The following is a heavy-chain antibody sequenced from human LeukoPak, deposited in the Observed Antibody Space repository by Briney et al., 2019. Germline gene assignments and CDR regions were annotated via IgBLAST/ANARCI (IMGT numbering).Heavy chain of an antibody. CDR2: MDHTGST. V-gene: IGHV4-59*01. CDR1: GVSIISYY. J-gene: IGHJ5*02. Sequence: SETLSLTCTVSGVSIISYYWSWIRQPPGKGLEWIGYMDHTGSTNYNPSLKSRVTMSVDTSKNQFSLKLNSVSAADTAMYYCARSGGYCSSTNSLCWFDPWGQGTLVTVSS. D-gene: IGHD2-2*01. CDR3: ARSGGYCSSTNSLCWFDP.